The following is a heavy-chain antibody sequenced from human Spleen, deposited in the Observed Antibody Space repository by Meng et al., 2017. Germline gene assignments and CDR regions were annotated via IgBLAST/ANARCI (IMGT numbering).Heavy chain of an antibody. CDR2: IWYDGSNK. Sequence: GESLKISCAASGFTFSSYGMHWVRQAPGKGLEWVAVIWYDGSNKYYADSVKGRFTISRDNSKNTLYLQMNSLRAEDTAVYYCASGEIPAGALDYWGQGTLVTVSS. D-gene: IGHD3-10*01. V-gene: IGHV3-33*01. CDR1: GFTFSSYG. CDR3: ASGEIPAGALDY. J-gene: IGHJ4*02.